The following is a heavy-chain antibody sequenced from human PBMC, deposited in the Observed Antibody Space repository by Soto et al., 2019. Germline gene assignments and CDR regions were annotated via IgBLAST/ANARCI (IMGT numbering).Heavy chain of an antibody. CDR2: IYHSGNT. CDR1: GGNIRSGDYS. J-gene: IGHJ5*02. D-gene: IGHD3-16*02. Sequence: SETLSLTCTVSGGNIRSGDYSGSWIRQPPGQGLEWIGYIYHSGNTYYNPSLKSRVTISVDRSKNQFFLKLSSVPAADTAVYYCARGNQSKYRNGNWFDPWGQGTLVTVSS. CDR3: ARGNQSKYRNGNWFDP. V-gene: IGHV4-30-2*01.